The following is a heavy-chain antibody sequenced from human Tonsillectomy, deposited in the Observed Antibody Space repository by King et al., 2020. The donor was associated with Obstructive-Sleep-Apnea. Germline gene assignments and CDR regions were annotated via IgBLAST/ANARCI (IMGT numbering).Heavy chain of an antibody. CDR1: GFTFSSYW. V-gene: IGHV3-74*01. CDR2: INSDGSVT. D-gene: IGHD2-15*01. J-gene: IGHJ4*02. CDR3: ATVYCSGGSCYLMGY. Sequence: VQLVESGGGLVQPGGSLRLSCAASGFTFSSYWMHWVRQAPGKGLLWVSRINSDGSVTNYEDSVKGRFTISRDNAKNTLYLQMNSLRAEDTAVYYCATVYCSGGSCYLMGYWGQGPLVTVSS.